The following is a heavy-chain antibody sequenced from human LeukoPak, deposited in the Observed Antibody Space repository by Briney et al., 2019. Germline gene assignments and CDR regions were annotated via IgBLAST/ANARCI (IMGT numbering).Heavy chain of an antibody. CDR3: TKARGDYYFDD. CDR2: ISGSGGGT. CDR1: GFSLSTSG. Sequence: LTLTCTFSGFSLSTSGMCVSWVRQAPGKGLEWVSSISGSGGGTYYAAPVKGRFTISRDESKNTLYLQMNSLRAEDTALYYCTKARGDYYFDDWGQGTLVTVSS. D-gene: IGHD2-21*02. J-gene: IGHJ4*02. V-gene: IGHV3-23*01.